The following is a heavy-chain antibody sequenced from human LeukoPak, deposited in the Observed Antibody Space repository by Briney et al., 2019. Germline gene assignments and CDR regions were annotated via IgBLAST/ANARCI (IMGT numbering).Heavy chain of an antibody. Sequence: GGSLRLSCAASGFTFSSYWMSWVRQAPGKGLEWVANIKQDGSEKYYVDSVKGRFTISRDNAKNSLYLQMNSLRAEDTAVYYYAREVRSWLYYYYGMDVWGQGTTVTVSS. V-gene: IGHV3-7*01. CDR2: IKQDGSEK. CDR1: GFTFSSYW. CDR3: AREVRSWLYYYYGMDV. J-gene: IGHJ6*02. D-gene: IGHD3-3*01.